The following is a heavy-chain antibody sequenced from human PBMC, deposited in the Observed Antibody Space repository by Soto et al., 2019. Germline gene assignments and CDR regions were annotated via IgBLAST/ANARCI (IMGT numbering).Heavy chain of an antibody. D-gene: IGHD3-16*01. Sequence: PGGSLRLSCAASGFTFSNAWMSWVRQAPGKGLEWVGRIKSKTDGGTTDYAAPVKGRFTISRDDSKNTLYLQMNSLKTEDTAVYYCTTKRGNYYYYGMDVWGQGTTVTVSS. CDR3: TTKRGNYYYYGMDV. V-gene: IGHV3-15*01. J-gene: IGHJ6*02. CDR2: IKSKTDGGTT. CDR1: GFTFSNAW.